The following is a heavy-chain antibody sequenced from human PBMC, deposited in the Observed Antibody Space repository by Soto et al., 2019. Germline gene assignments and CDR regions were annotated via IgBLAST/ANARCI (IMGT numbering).Heavy chain of an antibody. D-gene: IGHD3-3*01. CDR3: ANTPVGGYYPHAEDV. Sequence: GGSLRLSCAASGFTFSSYAMSWVRQAPGKGLEWVSAISGSGGSTYYADSVKGRFTISRDNSKNTLYLQMNSLRAEDTAVYYCANTPVGGYYPHAEDVWGQGTTVTVSS. CDR1: GFTFSSYA. CDR2: ISGSGGST. J-gene: IGHJ6*02. V-gene: IGHV3-23*01.